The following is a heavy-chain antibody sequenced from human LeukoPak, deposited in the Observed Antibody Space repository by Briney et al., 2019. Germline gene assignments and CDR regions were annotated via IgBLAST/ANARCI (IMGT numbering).Heavy chain of an antibody. V-gene: IGHV4-59*01. D-gene: IGHD4-17*01. CDR1: GGSIRGYN. CDR3: ARVRDYGGTRSFDY. CDR2: IYYSASS. Sequence: SETLSLTCTVSGGSIRGYNWNWIRQPPGKGLEWICFIYYSASSNYNPPPKSRVSISIDTSRNQFSQKLTSVTAADTAVYYCARVRDYGGTRSFDYWGQGILVTVSS. J-gene: IGHJ4*02.